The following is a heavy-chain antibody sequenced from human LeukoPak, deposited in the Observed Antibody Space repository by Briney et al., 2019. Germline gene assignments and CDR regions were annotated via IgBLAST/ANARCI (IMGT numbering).Heavy chain of an antibody. Sequence: ASVTVSFKASGYTFTGSYMHWVRQAPGQGFEWIGWISPASGATKYAQNFQGRVTLTTDTSITTAYMELSSLTSDDTASYYCANEHGGWGQGTPVTVSS. CDR3: ANEHGG. D-gene: IGHD3-16*01. J-gene: IGHJ4*02. V-gene: IGHV1-2*02. CDR1: GYTFTGSY. CDR2: ISPASGAT.